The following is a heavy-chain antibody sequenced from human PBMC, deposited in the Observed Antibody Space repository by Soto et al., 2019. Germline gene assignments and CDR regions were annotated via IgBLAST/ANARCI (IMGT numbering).Heavy chain of an antibody. CDR2: VNPNNGDT. Sequence: QVQLVQSGAELKKPGASVKVSCKASGYTFSNYDMNWVRQATGQGPEWIGWVNPNNGDTGYAQTFQGRVTLTTDISPTTPYMELTSPRSEDTAIYYCAKVSRKGSAIDFDYWCQGTLITVSS. CDR3: AKVSRKGSAIDFDY. J-gene: IGHJ4*02. D-gene: IGHD3-10*01. CDR1: GYTFSNYD. V-gene: IGHV1-8*01.